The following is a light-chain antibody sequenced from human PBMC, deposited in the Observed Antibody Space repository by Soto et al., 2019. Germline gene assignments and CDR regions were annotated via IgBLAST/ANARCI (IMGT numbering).Light chain of an antibody. V-gene: IGLV1-40*01. J-gene: IGLJ1*01. CDR2: GNT. CDR3: QSFDTRLSGYV. Sequence: QSVLTQPPSVSGAPGQRVIISCTGSSSNIGAGYDVHWYQQLPGTAPKLLIYGNTNRPSGVPDRFSGSKSGTSASLAITGRRPEDEAHYYCQSFDTRLSGYVFATGTKVTVL. CDR1: SSNIGAGYD.